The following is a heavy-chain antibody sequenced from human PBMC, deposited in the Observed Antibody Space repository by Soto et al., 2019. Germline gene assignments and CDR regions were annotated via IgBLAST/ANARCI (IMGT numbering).Heavy chain of an antibody. Sequence: PGPPSETLSLTCSVSGGSIDTATYSWGWIRHPPGKGLEWIGNIYYSGSTYYNPSLKSRVTMSVDTSKNQFSLRLSSVTAADTAVYYCARHVRHWLMDGQRNYYFDYWGQGTLVTVSS. V-gene: IGHV4-39*01. D-gene: IGHD6-19*01. CDR1: GGSIDTATYS. CDR3: ARHVRHWLMDGQRNYYFDY. J-gene: IGHJ4*02. CDR2: IYYSGST.